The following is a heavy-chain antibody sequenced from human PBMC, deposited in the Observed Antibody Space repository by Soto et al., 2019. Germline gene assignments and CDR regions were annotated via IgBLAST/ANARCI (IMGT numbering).Heavy chain of an antibody. CDR2: INPSGGST. Sequence: ASVKVSCKASGYTFTSYYMHWVRQAPGQGLEWMGRINPSGGSTSYAQKFQGRVTMTRDTSTSTAYMELRSLRSDDTAVYYCARVVATVAGPYGMDVWGQGTTVTVSS. D-gene: IGHD6-19*01. J-gene: IGHJ6*02. CDR3: ARVVATVAGPYGMDV. V-gene: IGHV1-46*01. CDR1: GYTFTSYY.